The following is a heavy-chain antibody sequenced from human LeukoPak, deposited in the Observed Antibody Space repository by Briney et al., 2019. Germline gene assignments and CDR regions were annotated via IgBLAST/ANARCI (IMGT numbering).Heavy chain of an antibody. V-gene: IGHV4-59*01. D-gene: IGHD3-22*01. J-gene: IGHJ4*02. Sequence: SETLSLTCTVSGGSISSYYWSWIRQPPGKGLEWIGYIYYSGSTNYNPSLKSRVTISVDTSKNQFSLKLSSVTAADTAVYYCARVYDSSGYYPYYFDYWGQGTLATVSS. CDR3: ARVYDSSGYYPYYFDY. CDR1: GGSISSYY. CDR2: IYYSGST.